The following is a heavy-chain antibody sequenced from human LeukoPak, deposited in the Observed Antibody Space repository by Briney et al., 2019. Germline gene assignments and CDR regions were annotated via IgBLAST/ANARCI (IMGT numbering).Heavy chain of an antibody. CDR1: GFTINTNY. CDR2: IYTGNST. D-gene: IGHD3-10*01. J-gene: IGHJ5*02. Sequence: GGSLRLSCAASGFTINTNYMSWVRQAPGKGLEWVSGIYTGNSTIYADSVRGQFTISRDNSKNTFYLQMNSLRAEDTAVYYCVGYHSESPAPWGQGTLVTVSS. V-gene: IGHV3-53*01. CDR3: VGYHSESPAP.